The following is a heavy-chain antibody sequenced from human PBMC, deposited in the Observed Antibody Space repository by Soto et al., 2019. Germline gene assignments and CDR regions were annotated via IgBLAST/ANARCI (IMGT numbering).Heavy chain of an antibody. Sequence: PSETLSLTCAASGGSISSGGYSWSWIRQPPGKGLEWIGYIYHSGSTYYNPSLKSRVTISVDRSKNQFSLKLSSVTAADTAVYFCAKTYYYDSSGYYYWGQGTVVTVSS. J-gene: IGHJ4*02. CDR1: GGSISSGGYS. CDR3: AKTYYYDSSGYYY. D-gene: IGHD3-22*01. V-gene: IGHV4-30-2*01. CDR2: IYHSGST.